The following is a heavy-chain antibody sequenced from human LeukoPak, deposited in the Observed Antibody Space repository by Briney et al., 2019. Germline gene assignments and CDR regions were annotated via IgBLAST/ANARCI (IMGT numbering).Heavy chain of an antibody. CDR3: AKAPRRYCSSTSCTSHYGMDV. Sequence: GGSLRLSCAASGFTFSSYAMSWVRQAPGKGLEWVSAISGSGGSTYYADSVKGRFTISRDNSKNTLYLQMNSLRAEDTAVYYCAKAPRRYCSSTSCTSHYGMDVWGQGTTVTVSS. CDR2: ISGSGGST. CDR1: GFTFSSYA. J-gene: IGHJ6*02. V-gene: IGHV3-23*01. D-gene: IGHD2-2*01.